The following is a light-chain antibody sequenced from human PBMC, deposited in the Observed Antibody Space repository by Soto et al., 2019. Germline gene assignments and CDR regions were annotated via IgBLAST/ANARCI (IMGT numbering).Light chain of an antibody. CDR2: DVT. J-gene: IGLJ1*01. V-gene: IGLV2-11*01. CDR3: CSHSASYTFV. CDR1: SXDVGGYNC. Sequence: LTQPRSVSGSPGQSVTISCTGTSXDVGGYNCVSWYQQHPGKAPQLIIYDVTQRPSGVPDRFSGSKSGNTASLSISGLQAEDEADYYCCSHSASYTFVFGTGTKVIIL.